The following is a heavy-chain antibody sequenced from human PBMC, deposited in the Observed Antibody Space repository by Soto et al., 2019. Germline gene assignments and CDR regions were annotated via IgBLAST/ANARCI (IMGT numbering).Heavy chain of an antibody. Sequence: ASVKVSCKVSGYTLTELSMHWVPQAPGKGLEWIGGFDPEDGETIYAQKVQGRVTITVDTSTVTAFMELSILRSEAHAVDSCQTSGDRGSNPPQFEHWGQGALV. J-gene: IGHJ4*02. V-gene: IGHV1-24*01. CDR2: FDPEDGET. CDR3: QTSGDRGSNPPQFEH. CDR1: GYTLTELS. D-gene: IGHD2-21*01.